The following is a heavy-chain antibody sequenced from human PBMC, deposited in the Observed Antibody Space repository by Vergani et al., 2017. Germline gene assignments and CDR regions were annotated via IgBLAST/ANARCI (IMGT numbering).Heavy chain of an antibody. Sequence: QVQLVQSGAEVKKPGASVKVSCKASGYPFTSHYMHWVRQAPGQGLEWMGIINPSGCSTSYAQKFQGRVTMTRDTSTSTVYMELSSLRSEDTAVYYCARVETMVTTYFDYWGQGTLVTVSS. J-gene: IGHJ4*02. V-gene: IGHV1-46*01. CDR2: INPSGCST. CDR3: ARVETMVTTYFDY. D-gene: IGHD4-17*01. CDR1: GYPFTSHY.